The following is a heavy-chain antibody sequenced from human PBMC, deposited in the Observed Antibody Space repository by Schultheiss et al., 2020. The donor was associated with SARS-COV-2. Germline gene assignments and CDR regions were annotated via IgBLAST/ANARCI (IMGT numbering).Heavy chain of an antibody. D-gene: IGHD5-12*01. J-gene: IGHJ4*02. CDR3: ARDQNSGRSPVDY. V-gene: IGHV3-23*01. Sequence: GGSLRLSCAASGFTFSSYGMHWVRQAPGKGLEWVSAISGSGGSTYYADSVKGRFTISRDNAKNSLYLQMNSLRDEDTAVYYCARDQNSGRSPVDYWGQGTLVTVSS. CDR1: GFTFSSYG. CDR2: ISGSGGST.